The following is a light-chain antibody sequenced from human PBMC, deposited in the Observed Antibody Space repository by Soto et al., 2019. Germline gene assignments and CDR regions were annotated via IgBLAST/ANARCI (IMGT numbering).Light chain of an antibody. J-gene: IGLJ1*01. CDR2: DVS. CDR3: CSYAGSYTYV. V-gene: IGLV2-11*01. CDR1: SXDVGGYNY. Sequence: QSALTQPRSVSGSPGQSVTISCTGTSXDVGGYNYVSWYQQHPGKAPKLLIYDVSKRPSGVPVRFSGSKSGNTASLTISGLQAEDEADYYCCSYAGSYTYVFGTGTKV.